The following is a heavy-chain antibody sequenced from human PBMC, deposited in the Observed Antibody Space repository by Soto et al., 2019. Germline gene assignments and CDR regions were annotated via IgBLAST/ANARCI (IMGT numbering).Heavy chain of an antibody. CDR1: GGTFSSYA. CDR3: ARNRVASPGNGYYYYYGMDV. V-gene: IGHV1-69*13. Sequence: GASVKVSCKASGGTFSSYAISWVRQAPGQGLEWMGGIIPIFGTANYAQKFQGRVTITADESTSTAYMELSSLRSEDTAVYYCARNRVASPGNGYYYYYGMDVWGQGTTVTVSS. J-gene: IGHJ6*02. D-gene: IGHD2-15*01. CDR2: IIPIFGTA.